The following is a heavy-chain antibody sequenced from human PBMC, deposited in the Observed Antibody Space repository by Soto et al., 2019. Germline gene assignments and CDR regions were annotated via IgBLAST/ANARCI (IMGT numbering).Heavy chain of an antibody. CDR2: IIPIFNTA. CDR3: ARVRPTDYVGNYNNGMDV. J-gene: IGHJ6*02. D-gene: IGHD4-17*01. Sequence: QVQLVQSAAEMKKPGSSVKVSCKASGGTLSNYAFTWVRQAPGQGLEWMGGIIPIFNTANYAQKFQGRVTITADESTSTAYMEENSLRSEDTAVYYCARVRPTDYVGNYNNGMDVWGQGTTVTVSS. CDR1: GGTLSNYA. V-gene: IGHV1-69*01.